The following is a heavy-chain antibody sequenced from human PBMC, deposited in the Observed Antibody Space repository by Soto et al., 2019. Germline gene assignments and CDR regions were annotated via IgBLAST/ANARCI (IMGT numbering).Heavy chain of an antibody. CDR3: ATSRTSIAVAGETEYYFDY. D-gene: IGHD6-19*01. V-gene: IGHV1-2*04. CDR2: INPNSGGT. CDR1: CYSFTDFY. Sequence: GASLDVPCKTSCYSFTDFYMHRVRQAPGQGREGMGWINPNSGGTKYAQNFQGWVTMTRDTSISTAYMELSRLRSDDTAVYYCATSRTSIAVAGETEYYFDYWGQGTLVNVSS. J-gene: IGHJ4*02.